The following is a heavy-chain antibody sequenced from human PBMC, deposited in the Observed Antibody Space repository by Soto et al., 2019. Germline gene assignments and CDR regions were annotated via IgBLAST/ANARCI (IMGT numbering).Heavy chain of an antibody. V-gene: IGHV3-48*02. J-gene: IGHJ6*02. CDR3: ARDRANHPAEYYYYYGMDV. CDR1: GFTFSSYS. Sequence: GGSLRLSCAASGFTFSSYSMNWVRQAPGKGLEWVSYISSSSSTIYYADSVKGRFTISRDNAKNSLYLQMNSLRDEDTAVYYCARDRANHPAEYYYYYGMDVWGQGTTVTVSS. CDR2: ISSSSSTI.